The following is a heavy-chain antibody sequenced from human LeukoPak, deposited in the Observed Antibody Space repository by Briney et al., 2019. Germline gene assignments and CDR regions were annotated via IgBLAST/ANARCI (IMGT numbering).Heavy chain of an antibody. Sequence: PGGSLRLSCVASGFTFSSYWRRWVRQAPGKGLEGVANIKQDGSEKYYVDSVKGRFTISRDNAKNSLYLQMNSLRAEDTAVYYCAALIVSKGGRVYWGQGTLVTVSS. J-gene: IGHJ4*02. D-gene: IGHD3-22*01. CDR1: GFTFSSYW. V-gene: IGHV3-7*01. CDR2: IKQDGSEK. CDR3: AALIVSKGGRVY.